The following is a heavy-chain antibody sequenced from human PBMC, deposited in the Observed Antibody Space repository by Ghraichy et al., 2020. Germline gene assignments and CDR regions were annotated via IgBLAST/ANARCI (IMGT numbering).Heavy chain of an antibody. CDR1: GGSFSGYY. CDR2: INHSGST. J-gene: IGHJ2*01. V-gene: IGHV4-34*01. Sequence: SETLSLTCAVYGGSFSGYYWSWIRQPPGKGLEWIGEINHSGSTNYNPSLKSRVTISVDTSKNQFSLKLSSVTAADTAVYYCARGRRGSYYVLWYFDLWGRGTLVTVSS. D-gene: IGHD1-26*01. CDR3: ARGRRGSYYVLWYFDL.